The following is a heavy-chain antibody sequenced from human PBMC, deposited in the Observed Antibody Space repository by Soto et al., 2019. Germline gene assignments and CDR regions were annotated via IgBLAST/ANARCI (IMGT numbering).Heavy chain of an antibody. CDR3: ARSPLSSYYDSSGYRADY. V-gene: IGHV5-10-1*01. J-gene: IGHJ4*02. Sequence: PGESLKISCKGSGYNFANYWIGWVRQMSGKGLEWMGRIDPSDSYTNYSPSFQGHVTISADKSISTAYLQWSSLKASDTAMYYCARSPLSSYYDSSGYRADYWGQGTLVTVSS. CDR1: GYNFANYW. D-gene: IGHD3-22*01. CDR2: IDPSDSYT.